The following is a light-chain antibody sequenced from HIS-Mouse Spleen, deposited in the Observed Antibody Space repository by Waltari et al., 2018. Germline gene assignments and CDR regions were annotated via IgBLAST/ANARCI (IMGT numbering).Light chain of an antibody. CDR2: QDS. V-gene: IGLV3-1*01. CDR3: QAWDSSTGV. J-gene: IGLJ2*01. Sequence: SYELTQSPSVSVSPGQTASITCSGDKLGDKYACWCQQKPDHSPVLVIYQDSKRPSGFPERFSGSNSGNTATLTISGTQAMDEADYYCQAWDSSTGVFGGGTKLTVL. CDR1: KLGDKY.